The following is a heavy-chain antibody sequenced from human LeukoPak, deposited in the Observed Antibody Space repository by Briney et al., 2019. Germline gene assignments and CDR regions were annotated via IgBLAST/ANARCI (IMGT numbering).Heavy chain of an antibody. V-gene: IGHV1-18*01. CDR3: ARDYDFWSGSGMGND. Sequence: ASVKVSCKASGYTFTSYGISWVRQAPGQGLEWMGWISAYNGNTNYAQKLQGRVTMTTDTSTSTAYMELRSLRSVDTAVYYCARDYDFWSGSGMGNDWGQGTLVTVSS. CDR2: ISAYNGNT. J-gene: IGHJ4*02. D-gene: IGHD3-3*01. CDR1: GYTFTSYG.